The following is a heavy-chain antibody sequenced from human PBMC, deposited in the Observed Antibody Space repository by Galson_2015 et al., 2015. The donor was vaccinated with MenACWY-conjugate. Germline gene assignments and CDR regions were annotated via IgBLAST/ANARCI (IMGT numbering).Heavy chain of an antibody. CDR2: IKADGSFS. Sequence: SLRLSCAASGFTFNNYWMHWVRQPPGMGLEWISYIKADGSFSNYADSVKGRFTISTDNAKNMVYLQMDGLGDEDTAVYLCARDNNWSFDSWGQGTLVTVSS. CDR1: GFTFNNYW. V-gene: IGHV3-74*01. J-gene: IGHJ4*02. D-gene: IGHD1-1*01. CDR3: ARDNNWSFDS.